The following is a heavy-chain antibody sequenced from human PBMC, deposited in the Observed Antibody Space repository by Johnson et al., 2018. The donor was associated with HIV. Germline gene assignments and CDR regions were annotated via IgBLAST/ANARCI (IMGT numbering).Heavy chain of an antibody. Sequence: VQLVESGGRVVRPGGSLTLSCAASGFSFDDYGMTWVRQIAGKGLEWVSGINWNGGSTGYADSVKGRFTISRDNAKNSLYLQMNNLRAEDTALYYCARRWELHSNAFDIWGQGTMVTVSS. D-gene: IGHD1-26*01. J-gene: IGHJ3*02. V-gene: IGHV3-20*04. CDR1: GFSFDDYG. CDR2: INWNGGST. CDR3: ARRWELHSNAFDI.